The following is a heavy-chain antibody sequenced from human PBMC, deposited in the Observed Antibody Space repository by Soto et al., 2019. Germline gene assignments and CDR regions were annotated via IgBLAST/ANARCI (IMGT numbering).Heavy chain of an antibody. CDR3: AVLGAGYYYYGMDV. CDR2: ISGSGGST. Sequence: GGSLRLSCAASGFTFSSYAMSWVRQAPGKGLEWVSAISGSGGSTYYADSVKGRFTISRDNSKNTLYLQMNSLRAEDTAVYYCAVLGAGYYYYGMDVWGQGTTVTVSS. CDR1: GFTFSSYA. D-gene: IGHD6-25*01. V-gene: IGHV3-23*01. J-gene: IGHJ6*02.